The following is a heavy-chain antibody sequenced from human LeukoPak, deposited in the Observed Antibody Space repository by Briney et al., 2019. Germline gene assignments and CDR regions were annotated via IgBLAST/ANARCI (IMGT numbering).Heavy chain of an antibody. D-gene: IGHD3-22*01. J-gene: IGHJ4*02. Sequence: QPGGSLRLSCAASGFTFSSYAMSWVRQAPGKGLECVATIRSSGLNTYYADSVKGRFTISRDNFKNTLFLQMDTLRAEDAAVYFCAKGYPPDYYDGSGYFCYFDYWGQGSVVTLSS. CDR1: GFTFSSYA. CDR2: IRSSGLNT. CDR3: AKGYPPDYYDGSGYFCYFDY. V-gene: IGHV3-23*01.